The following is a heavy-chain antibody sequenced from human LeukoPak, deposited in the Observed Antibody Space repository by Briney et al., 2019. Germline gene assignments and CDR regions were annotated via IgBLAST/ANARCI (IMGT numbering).Heavy chain of an antibody. CDR2: IYACYGNT. D-gene: IGHD5-12*01. Sequence: VASVKVSCKCTGYTFTDYALHWVRQAPGQGQAWMGLIYACYGNTKYSHKFQDRVTITRDTSSRTHYMELSSLRYADTTGYYCARGRLVATRLGNYF. V-gene: IGHV1-3*01. CDR1: GYTFTDYA. CDR3: ARGRLVATRLGNYF. J-gene: IGHJ4*01.